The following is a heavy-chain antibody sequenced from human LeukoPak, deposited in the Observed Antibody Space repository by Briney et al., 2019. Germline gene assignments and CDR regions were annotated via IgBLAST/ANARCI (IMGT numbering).Heavy chain of an antibody. V-gene: IGHV4-38-2*02. CDR2: IYHSGST. D-gene: IGHD3-3*01. CDR1: GYPISSGYY. CDR3: ARMGTDFWSGYCDY. Sequence: SETLSLTCTVSGYPISSGYYWGWIRQPPGKGLEWIGSIYHSGSTYYNPSLESRVTISVDTSKNQFSLKLSSVTAADTAVYYCARMGTDFWSGYCDYWGQGTLVTVSS. J-gene: IGHJ4*02.